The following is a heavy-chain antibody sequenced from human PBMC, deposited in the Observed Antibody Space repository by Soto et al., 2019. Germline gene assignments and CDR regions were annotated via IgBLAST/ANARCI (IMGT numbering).Heavy chain of an antibody. D-gene: IGHD5-12*01. CDR3: HGYGY. V-gene: IGHV3-53*01. CDR2: IYTGGTT. CDR1: GFTVSSSNY. J-gene: IGHJ4*02. Sequence: PGGSLRLSCVVSGFTVSSSNYMSWVRQAPGKGLEWVSVIYTGGTTYYADSVKGRFTISRDNSKNTLYLQMNSLRAEDTAVYYCHGYGYWGQATLVTVSS.